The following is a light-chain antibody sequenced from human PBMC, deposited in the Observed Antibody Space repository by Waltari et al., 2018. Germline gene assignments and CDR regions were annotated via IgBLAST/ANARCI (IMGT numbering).Light chain of an antibody. CDR1: SSNIGAGYA. CDR2: VNN. CDR3: QSYDTSLTSRV. V-gene: IGLV1-40*01. Sequence: QSVLTQPPSVSGAPGQRVIISCTGSSSNIGAGYAVHWYQQLPGTAPKLLIYVNNNRPSGVPDRFSGSKSGTSASLAITGLQAEDEADYYCQSYDTSLTSRVFGGGTKLTVL. J-gene: IGLJ3*02.